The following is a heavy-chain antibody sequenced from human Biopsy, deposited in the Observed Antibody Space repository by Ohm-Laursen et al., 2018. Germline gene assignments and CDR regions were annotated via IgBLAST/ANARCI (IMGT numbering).Heavy chain of an antibody. CDR3: AHSAGSDGFNVDFDY. CDR2: VYWDDDK. V-gene: IGHV2-5*02. J-gene: IGHJ4*02. D-gene: IGHD5-24*01. Sequence: TQTLTLTCTFSGFSLNTGGVGVGWIRQPPGRALQWLALVYWDDDKRYSPTLKNRLTITKDTSQNQVVLTMTNMEPVYTGTYYCAHSAGSDGFNVDFDYWGQGTLVTVPS. CDR1: GFSLNTGGVG.